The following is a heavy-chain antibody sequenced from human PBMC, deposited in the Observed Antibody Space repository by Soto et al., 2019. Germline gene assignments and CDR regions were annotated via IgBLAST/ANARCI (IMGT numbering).Heavy chain of an antibody. CDR1: GFTFSSYA. Sequence: GGSLRLSCAASGFTFSSYAMSWVRQAPGKGLEWVSGISGSGGTTYYADSVKGRFTVSRDNSKNTLYLQMNSLRAEDTAVYYCAKDQLTTDYYYYYGMDVWGQGTTVTVS. D-gene: IGHD4-17*01. V-gene: IGHV3-23*01. J-gene: IGHJ6*02. CDR3: AKDQLTTDYYYYYGMDV. CDR2: ISGSGGTT.